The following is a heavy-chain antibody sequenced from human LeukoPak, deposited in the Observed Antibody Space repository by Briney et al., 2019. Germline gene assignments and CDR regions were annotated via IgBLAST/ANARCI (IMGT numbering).Heavy chain of an antibody. J-gene: IGHJ4*02. Sequence: GGSLRLSCAASGFNFRGNAMHWVRQVPGKGLEWVAIIWYDGSNEYYGDSVKGRFSISRDNSKNTLYLQMNSLTVEDTAVYYCARGGISARSDYWGQGTLVTVSS. CDR3: ARGGISARSDY. D-gene: IGHD6-6*01. CDR1: GFNFRGNA. CDR2: IWYDGSNE. V-gene: IGHV3-33*01.